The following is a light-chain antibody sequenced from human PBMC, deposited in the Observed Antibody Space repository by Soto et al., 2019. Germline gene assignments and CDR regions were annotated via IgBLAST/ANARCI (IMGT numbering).Light chain of an antibody. V-gene: IGLV2-14*01. J-gene: IGLJ1*01. CDR3: SSYTTSSTLYV. CDR1: SSDVGNYNY. CDR2: QVS. Sequence: QSALTQPASVSGYPGQSITISCTGTSSDVGNYNYVSWYQQHPGKAPQLMIFQVSNRASGVSNRFSGSKSGDTASLTISGLQAEDEADYYCSSYTTSSTLYVFGTGTKLTVL.